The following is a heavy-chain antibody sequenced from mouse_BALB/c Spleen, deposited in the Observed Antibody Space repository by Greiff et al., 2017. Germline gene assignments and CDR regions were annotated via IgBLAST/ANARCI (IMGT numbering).Heavy chain of an antibody. J-gene: IGHJ4*01. CDR3: ARGAMDY. CDR2: ISNGGGST. Sequence: EVQVVESGGGLVQPGGSLKLSCAASGFTFSSYTMSWVRQTPEKRLEWVAYISNGGGSTYYPDTVKGRFTISRDNAKNTLYLQMSSLKSEDTAMYYCARGAMDYWGQGTSVTVSS. V-gene: IGHV5-12-2*01. CDR1: GFTFSSYT.